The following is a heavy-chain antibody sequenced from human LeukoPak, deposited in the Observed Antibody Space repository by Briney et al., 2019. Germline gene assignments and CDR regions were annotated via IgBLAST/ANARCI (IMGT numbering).Heavy chain of an antibody. CDR1: GFIFSSYW. V-gene: IGHV3-7*01. Sequence: PGGSLRPSCSASGFIFSSYWMSCVRQAPGKGLEGVANIKQDGSGKYYVASVKGRFTISRDNAKNSLYLQMNSLRAEDTAVYHCARAGGCRVPDFWGAGTRVTVSS. J-gene: IGHJ4*02. CDR3: ARAGGCRVPDF. D-gene: IGHD3-10*01. CDR2: IKQDGSGK.